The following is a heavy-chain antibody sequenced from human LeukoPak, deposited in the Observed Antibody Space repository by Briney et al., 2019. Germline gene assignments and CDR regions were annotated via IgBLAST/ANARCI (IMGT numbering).Heavy chain of an antibody. CDR1: GGSISSYY. D-gene: IGHD6-13*01. V-gene: IGHV4-59*01. CDR3: ARDSSSSWYGLDY. CDR2: IYYSGST. Sequence: SETLSLTCTVSGGSISSYYWSWIRQPPGKGLEWIGYIYYSGSTNYNPSLKSRVTISVETSKNQFSLKLSSVTAADTAVYYCARDSSSSWYGLDYWGQGTLVTVSS. J-gene: IGHJ4*02.